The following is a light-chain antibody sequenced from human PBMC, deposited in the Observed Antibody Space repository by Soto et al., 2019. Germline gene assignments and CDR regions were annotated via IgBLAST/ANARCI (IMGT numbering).Light chain of an antibody. CDR1: QSVSSSY. V-gene: IGKV3-20*01. J-gene: IGKJ2*01. CDR3: QQYGSSRYT. Sequence: EIVLTQSPGTLYLSPGERATLSCRASQSVSSSYLAWYQQKPGQAPRLLIYGASSRATGIPDRLIGSGSGTDFTITISRLEPEDFAVYYCQQYGSSRYTFGQGTKLAIK. CDR2: GAS.